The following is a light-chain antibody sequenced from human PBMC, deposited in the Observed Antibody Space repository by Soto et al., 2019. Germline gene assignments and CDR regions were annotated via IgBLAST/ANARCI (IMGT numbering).Light chain of an antibody. CDR1: SSDLGSYNL. J-gene: IGLJ3*02. CDR2: EVN. CDR3: CSYAGSSTSWV. V-gene: IGLV2-23*02. Sequence: QSALTQPASVSGSPGQSLTISCTGTSSDLGSYNLVSWYQQHPGKAPKLMIYEVNKRPSGVSNRFSASKSGNTASLTISGLQAEDEADYYCCSYAGSSTSWVFGGGIKLTVL.